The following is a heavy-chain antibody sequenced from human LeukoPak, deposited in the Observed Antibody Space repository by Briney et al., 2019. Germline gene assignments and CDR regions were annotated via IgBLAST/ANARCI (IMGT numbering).Heavy chain of an antibody. CDR1: GFTFSSYS. J-gene: IGHJ4*02. CDR3: AGGPTIPY. Sequence: GGSLRLSCAASGFTFSSYSMNWVRQAPGKGLEWVSYISSSSSTIYCADSVKGRFTISRDNAKNSLYLQMNSLRAEDTAVYYCAGGPTIPYWGPGTLVTVSS. D-gene: IGHD5-12*01. V-gene: IGHV3-48*01. CDR2: ISSSSSTI.